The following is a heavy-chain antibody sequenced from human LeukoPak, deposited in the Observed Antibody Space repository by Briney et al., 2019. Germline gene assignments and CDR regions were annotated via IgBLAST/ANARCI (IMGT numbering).Heavy chain of an antibody. CDR3: ATGITGSTCFDY. CDR2: ISYDGSNK. Sequence: GGSLRLSCAASGFTFSSYAMHWVRQAPGKGLEWVAVISYDGSNKYYADSVKGRFTISRDNSKNTLYLQMNSLRAEDTAVYYCATGITGSTCFDYWGQGTLVTVSS. CDR1: GFTFSSYA. V-gene: IGHV3-30-3*01. J-gene: IGHJ4*02. D-gene: IGHD1-7*01.